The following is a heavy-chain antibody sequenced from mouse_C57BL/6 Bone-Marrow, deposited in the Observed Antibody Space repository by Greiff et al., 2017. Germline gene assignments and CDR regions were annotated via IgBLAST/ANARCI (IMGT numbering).Heavy chain of an antibody. CDR2: ISSGGSYT. CDR1: GFTFSSYG. J-gene: IGHJ4*01. Sequence: DVKLVESGGDLVKPGGSLKLSCAASGFTFSSYGMSWVRQTPDKRLEWVATISSGGSYTYYPDSVKGRFTISSDTAKNTLYLQMSSLKSEDTAMYYCARQKGAMDYWGQGTSVTVSS. CDR3: ARQKGAMDY. V-gene: IGHV5-6*02.